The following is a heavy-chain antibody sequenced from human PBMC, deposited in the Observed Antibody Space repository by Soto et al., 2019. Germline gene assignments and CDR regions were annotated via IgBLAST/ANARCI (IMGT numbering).Heavy chain of an antibody. CDR1: GFTFSSYW. CDR2: IKQDGSEK. D-gene: IGHD3-10*01. Sequence: GESLKISCAASGFTFSSYWMSWVRQAPGKGLEWVANIKQDGSEKYYVDSVKGRFTISRDNAKNSLYLQMNSLRAEDTAVYYCARELMVSLDYWGQGTLVTVSS. V-gene: IGHV3-7*01. J-gene: IGHJ4*02. CDR3: ARELMVSLDY.